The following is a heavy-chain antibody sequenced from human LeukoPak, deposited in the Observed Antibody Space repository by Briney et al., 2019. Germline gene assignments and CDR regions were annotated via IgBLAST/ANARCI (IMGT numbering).Heavy chain of an antibody. D-gene: IGHD6-19*01. J-gene: IGHJ4*02. CDR2: ISAGGGST. CDR3: AKDRGSGWSFDY. Sequence: GGSVRLSCAASGFTFSSYAMSWVRQAPGQGLECVSGISAGGGSTYYADSVKGRLTVSRDNSKNTLDLQMNSLRADDTAIYYCAKDRGSGWSFDYWGQGTLVTVSS. V-gene: IGHV3-23*01. CDR1: GFTFSSYA.